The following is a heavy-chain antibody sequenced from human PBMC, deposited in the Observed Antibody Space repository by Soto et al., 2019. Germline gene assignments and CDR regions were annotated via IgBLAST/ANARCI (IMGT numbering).Heavy chain of an antibody. V-gene: IGHV1-2*02. Sequence: ASVKVSCKASGYIFTDYYLHWVRQAPGQGLEYMGWINPNTGGTKYSQRFQGRVTMTGGTLLLNWLTSDDTAVYYCARSLSTIGARLDYWGKGTLVTVSS. J-gene: IGHJ4*01. D-gene: IGHD6-6*01. CDR3: ARSLSTIGARLDY. CDR2: INPNTGGT. CDR1: GYIFTDYY.